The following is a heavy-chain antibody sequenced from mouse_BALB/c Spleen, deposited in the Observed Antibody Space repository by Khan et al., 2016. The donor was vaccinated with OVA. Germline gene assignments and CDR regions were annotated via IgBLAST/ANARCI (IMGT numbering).Heavy chain of an antibody. CDR1: GYSITSDYA. CDR3: SRGTIGRFAY. J-gene: IGHJ3*01. Sequence: EVQLQESGPGLVKPSQSLSLTCTVTGYSITSDYAWNWIRQFSGNKLEWMGFISYSGSTSYNPSLKSRISITRDTSKNQFFLQLNSVTTEDTASYYYSRGTIGRFAYWGQGTLVTVSA. D-gene: IGHD3-3*01. CDR2: ISYSGST. V-gene: IGHV3-2*02.